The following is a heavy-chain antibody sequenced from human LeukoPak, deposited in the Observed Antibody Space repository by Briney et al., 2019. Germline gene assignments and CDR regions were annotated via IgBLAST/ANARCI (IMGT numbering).Heavy chain of an antibody. Sequence: PGGSLRLSCAASGFTFSSYGMHWVRQAPGKGLEWVAVISYDGSNKYYADSVKGRFTISRDNSKNTLYLQMNSLRAEDTAVYYCAKDPRGQWLARTYFDYWGQGTLVTVSS. V-gene: IGHV3-30*18. CDR1: GFTFSSYG. CDR3: AKDPRGQWLARTYFDY. CDR2: ISYDGSNK. D-gene: IGHD6-19*01. J-gene: IGHJ4*02.